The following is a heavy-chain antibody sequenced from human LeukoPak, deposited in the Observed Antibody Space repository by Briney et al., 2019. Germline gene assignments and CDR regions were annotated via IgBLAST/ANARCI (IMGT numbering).Heavy chain of an antibody. CDR3: ARAALKQQLNY. CDR1: GGSISSGSYY. D-gene: IGHD6-13*01. V-gene: IGHV4-61*02. Sequence: PSQTLSLTCTVSGGSISSGSYYWSWIRQPAGKGLEWIGRIYTSGSTNYNPSLKSRVTISVDTSKNQFSLKLSSVTAADTAVYYCARAALKQQLNYWGQGTLVTVSS. CDR2: IYTSGST. J-gene: IGHJ4*02.